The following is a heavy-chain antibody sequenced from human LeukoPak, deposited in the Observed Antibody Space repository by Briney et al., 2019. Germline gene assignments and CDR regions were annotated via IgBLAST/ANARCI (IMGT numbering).Heavy chain of an antibody. CDR3: ARLGIRVMVTAVFY. Sequence: QPGGSLRLSCAASGFTFSSYAMSWVRQAPGKGLEWVSGIAGSGDSTYYADSVKGRFTISRDNSKNTLYLQMNSLRVEDTAVYYCARLGIRVMVTAVFYWGQGTLVTVSS. J-gene: IGHJ4*02. CDR2: IAGSGDST. CDR1: GFTFSSYA. V-gene: IGHV3-23*01. D-gene: IGHD2-21*02.